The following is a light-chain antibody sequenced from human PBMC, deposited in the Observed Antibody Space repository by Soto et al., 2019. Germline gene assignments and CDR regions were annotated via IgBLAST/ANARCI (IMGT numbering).Light chain of an antibody. J-gene: IGLJ1*01. Sequence: QSVLTQPPSVSGAPGQRVTISCTGSSSNIGAGYDVHWYQQVPGTAPKLLIYGNSNRPSGVPDRFSGSKSGTSASLAITGLQAEDEADYYCQSYDCSLSYVFGTGTKLTVL. CDR1: SSNIGAGYD. CDR2: GNS. V-gene: IGLV1-40*01. CDR3: QSYDCSLSYV.